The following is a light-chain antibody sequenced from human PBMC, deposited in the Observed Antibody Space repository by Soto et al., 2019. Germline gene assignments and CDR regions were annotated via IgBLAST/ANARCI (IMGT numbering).Light chain of an antibody. V-gene: IGLV1-47*01. CDR3: AAWDDSLSDVV. CDR2: RNN. J-gene: IGLJ2*01. Sequence: QSVLTQPPSASGTPGQRVTISFSGSSSNIGSNYVYWYQQLPGTAPKLLIYRNNQRPSGVPDRFSGSKSGTSASLAISGLRSEDEADYYCAAWDDSLSDVVFGGGTKVTVL. CDR1: SSNIGSNY.